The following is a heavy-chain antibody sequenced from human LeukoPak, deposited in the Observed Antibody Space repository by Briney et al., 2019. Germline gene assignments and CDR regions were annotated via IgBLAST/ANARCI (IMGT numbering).Heavy chain of an antibody. CDR1: GFTFSSHA. V-gene: IGHV3-23*01. CDR3: AKIDPYNWFDP. CDR2: ISGNGDFT. J-gene: IGHJ5*02. Sequence: GGSLRLSCAASGFTFSSHAMNWIRQAPGKGLEWVSAISGNGDFTNYADSVKGRFTISRDNSKNTLYLQMNSLRAEDTAVYYCAKIDPYNWFDPWGQGTLVTVSS.